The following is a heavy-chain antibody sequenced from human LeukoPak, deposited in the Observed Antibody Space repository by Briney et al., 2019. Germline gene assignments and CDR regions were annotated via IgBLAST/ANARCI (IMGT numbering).Heavy chain of an antibody. Sequence: SVKVSCKASGGTFSSYAISWVRQAPGQGLEWMGGIIPIFGTANYAQKYQGRVTITADKSTSTAYMELSSLRSEDTAVYYCASSNGYSSGWYLPITDYWGQGTLVTVSS. CDR1: GGTFSSYA. CDR3: ASSNGYSSGWYLPITDY. D-gene: IGHD6-19*01. V-gene: IGHV1-69*06. CDR2: IIPIFGTA. J-gene: IGHJ4*02.